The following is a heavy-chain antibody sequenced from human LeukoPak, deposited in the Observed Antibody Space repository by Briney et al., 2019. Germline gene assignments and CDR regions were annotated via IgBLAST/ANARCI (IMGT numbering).Heavy chain of an antibody. V-gene: IGHV4-34*01. CDR1: GGSFSGYY. CDR2: INHSGST. D-gene: IGHD3-22*01. CDR3: ATEYYYDSSGYYPTYMDV. J-gene: IGHJ6*03. Sequence: PSETLSLTCAVYGGSFSGYYWSWIRQPPGKGLEWIGEINHSGSTNYNPSLKSRVTISVDTSKNQFSLKLSSVTAADTAVYYCATEYYYDSSGYYPTYMDVWGKGTTVTVSS.